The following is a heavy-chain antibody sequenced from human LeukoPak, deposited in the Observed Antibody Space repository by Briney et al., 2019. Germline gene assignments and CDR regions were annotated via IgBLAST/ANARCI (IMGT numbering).Heavy chain of an antibody. Sequence: ASVKVSCKVSGYTLTELSMHWVRQAPGQGLQWMGWINPKSGATKYAQNFQGRVTMTRDTSISTVYMEVSRLRSDDPAVYNCTRAQTPGGRYFDFDYWGQGTLVTVSS. V-gene: IGHV1-2*02. CDR1: GYTLTELS. CDR3: TRAQTPGGRYFDFDY. D-gene: IGHD3-9*01. CDR2: INPKSGAT. J-gene: IGHJ4*02.